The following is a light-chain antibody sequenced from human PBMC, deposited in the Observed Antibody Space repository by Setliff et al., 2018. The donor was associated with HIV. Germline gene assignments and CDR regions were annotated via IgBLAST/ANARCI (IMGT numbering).Light chain of an antibody. CDR3: SSYTTSSILD. J-gene: IGLJ1*01. CDR2: DVN. CDR1: SRDIGYFNY. Sequence: QSALTQPASVSGSPGQSITISCTGSSRDIGYFNYVSWYQQHPNKAPKRIIYDVNRRPSGVSDRFSGSKSGNKASLSLSVLQAEHEADYYCSSYTTSSILDFGTGTKVTV. V-gene: IGLV2-14*03.